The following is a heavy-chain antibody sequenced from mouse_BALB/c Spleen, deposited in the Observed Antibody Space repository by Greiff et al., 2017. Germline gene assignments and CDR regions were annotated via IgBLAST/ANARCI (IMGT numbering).Heavy chain of an antibody. J-gene: IGHJ1*01. Sequence: EVQVVESGGGLVKPGGSLKLSCAASGFTFSDYYMYWVRQTPEKRLEWVATISDGGSYTYYPDSVKGRFTISRDNAKNNLYLQMSSLKSEDTAMYYCARSGSSYWYFDVWGAGTTVTVSS. CDR1: GFTFSDYY. D-gene: IGHD1-1*01. V-gene: IGHV5-4*02. CDR3: ARSGSSYWYFDV. CDR2: ISDGGSYT.